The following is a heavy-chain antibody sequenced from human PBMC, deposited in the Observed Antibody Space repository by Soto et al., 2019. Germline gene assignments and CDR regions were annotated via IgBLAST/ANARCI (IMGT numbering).Heavy chain of an antibody. J-gene: IGHJ4*02. CDR3: AKAPRRDSGWQLFDY. CDR1: GFTFSSYG. Sequence: QVQLVESGGGVVQPGRSLRLSCAASGFTFSSYGMHWVRQAPGKGLEWVAVISYDGSNKYYADSVKGRFTISRDNSKNTVYLQLNSLRAEDPAVYYCAKAPRRDSGWQLFDYWGQGTLVTVSS. CDR2: ISYDGSNK. D-gene: IGHD6-19*01. V-gene: IGHV3-30*18.